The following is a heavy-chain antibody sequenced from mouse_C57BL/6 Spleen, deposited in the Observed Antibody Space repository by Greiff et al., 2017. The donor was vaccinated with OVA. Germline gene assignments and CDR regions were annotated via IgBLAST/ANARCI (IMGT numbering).Heavy chain of an antibody. J-gene: IGHJ2*01. Sequence: QVQLQQPGAELVKPGASVKLSCKASGYTFTSYWMHWVKQRPGQGLEWIGMIHPNSGSTNYNEKFKSKATLTVDKSSITAYMQLSSLTSEDSAVYYCARLGTTVVAPFGYWGQGTTLTVSS. CDR1: GYTFTSYW. D-gene: IGHD1-1*01. V-gene: IGHV1-64*01. CDR2: IHPNSGST. CDR3: ARLGTTVVAPFGY.